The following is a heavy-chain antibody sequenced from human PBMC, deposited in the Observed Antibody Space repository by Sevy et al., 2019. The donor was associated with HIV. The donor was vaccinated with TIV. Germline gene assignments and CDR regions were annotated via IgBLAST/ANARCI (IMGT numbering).Heavy chain of an antibody. J-gene: IGHJ5*02. CDR3: AKEGTTMVRGVIIKPDNWFDP. CDR1: RFTFTNFA. V-gene: IGHV3-23*01. Sequence: GGSLRLSCAASRFTFTNFAIHWVRQAPGRGLEWVSAISGSGGSTYYADSVKGRFTISRDNSKNTLYLQMNSLRAEDTAVYYCAKEGTTMVRGVIIKPDNWFDPWGQGTLVTVSS. D-gene: IGHD3-10*01. CDR2: ISGSGGST.